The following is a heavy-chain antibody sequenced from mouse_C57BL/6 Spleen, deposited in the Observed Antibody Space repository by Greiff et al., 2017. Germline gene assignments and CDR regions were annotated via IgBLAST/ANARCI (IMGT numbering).Heavy chain of an antibody. V-gene: IGHV1-54*01. D-gene: IGHD2-4*01. CDR1: GYAFTNYL. CDR3: ARSYYDYDVWFAY. CDR2: INPGSGGT. J-gene: IGHJ3*01. Sequence: QVQLQQSGAELVRPGTSVKVSCKASGYAFTNYLIEWVKQRPGQGLEWIGVINPGSGGTNYTEKFKGMATLTADKSSSTAYMQLSSLTSEDSAVYFCARSYYDYDVWFAYWGQGTLVTVSA.